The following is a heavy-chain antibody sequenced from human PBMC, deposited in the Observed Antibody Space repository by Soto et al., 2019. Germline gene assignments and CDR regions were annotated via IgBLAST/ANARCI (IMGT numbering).Heavy chain of an antibody. D-gene: IGHD2-8*01. CDR2: IYPGDSDT. V-gene: IGHV5-51*01. CDR3: ASPLMYPFAFDI. J-gene: IGHJ3*02. Sequence: VESLKISCKGSGYSFTSYWIGWVRQMPGKGLEWMGIIYPGDSDTRYSPSFQGQVTIAADKSISTAYLQWSSLTASDAAMYHCASPLMYPFAFDIWRQGTMVTVS. CDR1: GYSFTSYW.